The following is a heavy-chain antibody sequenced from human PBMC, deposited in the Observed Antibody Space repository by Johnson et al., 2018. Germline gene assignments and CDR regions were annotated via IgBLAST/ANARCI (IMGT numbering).Heavy chain of an antibody. V-gene: IGHV3-13*01. D-gene: IGHD6-6*01. Sequence: VQLVESGGGLVQPGGSLRLSCAASGFTFSKYDMHWVRRVTGKGLEWVSLIDSDGRTYYADSVKGRFTISRDNAKNSLYLQMGSLRDEDTAVYYCARLYTTSSVANWFDPWGQGTLVTVSS. J-gene: IGHJ5*02. CDR2: IDSDGRT. CDR3: ARLYTTSSVANWFDP. CDR1: GFTFSKYD.